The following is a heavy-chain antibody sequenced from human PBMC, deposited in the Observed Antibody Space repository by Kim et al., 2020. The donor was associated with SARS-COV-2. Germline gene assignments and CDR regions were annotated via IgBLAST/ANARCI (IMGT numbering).Heavy chain of an antibody. CDR3: AAGLGGSGELDY. CDR2: IYYSGSA. Sequence: SETLSLTCTVSGGSISSYYYSWIRQPPGKGLEWIGYIYYSGSANYSPSLKSRVTMSVDTSKKQFSLKLSSVSAADTAVYYCAAGLGGSGELDYWGQGTLVTVSS. V-gene: IGHV4-59*01. CDR1: GGSISSYY. D-gene: IGHD2-15*01. J-gene: IGHJ4*02.